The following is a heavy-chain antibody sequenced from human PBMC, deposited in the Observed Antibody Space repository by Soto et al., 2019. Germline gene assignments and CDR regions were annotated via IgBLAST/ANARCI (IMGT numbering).Heavy chain of an antibody. V-gene: IGHV3-21*01. J-gene: IGHJ5*02. Sequence: EVQLVESGGGLVKPGGSLRLSCAASGFTFSSYSMNWVRQAPGKGLEWVSSISSSSSYIYYADSGKGRFTISRDNAKNSLYLQMNSLRAEDTAVYYCARNGDSEPLACFDPWGQGTLVTVSS. CDR2: ISSSSSYI. D-gene: IGHD1-1*01. CDR3: ARNGDSEPLACFDP. CDR1: GFTFSSYS.